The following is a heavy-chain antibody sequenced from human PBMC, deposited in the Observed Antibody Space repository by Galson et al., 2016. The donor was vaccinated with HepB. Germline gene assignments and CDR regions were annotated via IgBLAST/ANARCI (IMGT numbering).Heavy chain of an antibody. CDR1: GFTLIEST. D-gene: IGHD2-21*02. V-gene: IGHV1-24*01. CDR3: ATLPTFCGDNCYHETLDL. CDR2: YDPEDGDR. Sequence: SVKVSCKVSGFTLIESTMHWVRQAPGKGFEWMGGYDPEDGDRLYAQTFRGRFTMTEDASTDTAFMELGSLRPDDTAVYFCATLPTFCGDNCYHETLDLWGRGALITVSS. J-gene: IGHJ4*03.